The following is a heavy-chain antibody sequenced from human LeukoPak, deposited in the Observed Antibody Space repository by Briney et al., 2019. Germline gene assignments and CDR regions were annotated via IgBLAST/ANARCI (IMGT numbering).Heavy chain of an antibody. CDR3: ARHRWGGSGGIYNYYGMDV. D-gene: IGHD6-19*01. J-gene: IGHJ6*02. V-gene: IGHV5-51*01. CDR2: IYPGDSDT. Sequence: PGESLKISCKGSGYSFTSYWIGWVRQMAGKGLEWMGFIYPGDSDTRYSPSFQGQVTISADKSISTAYLQWSSLKASDTAMYYCARHRWGGSGGIYNYYGMDVWGQGTTVTVSS. CDR1: GYSFTSYW.